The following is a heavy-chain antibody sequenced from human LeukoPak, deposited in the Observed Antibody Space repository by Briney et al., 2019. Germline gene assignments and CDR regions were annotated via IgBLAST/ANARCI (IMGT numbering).Heavy chain of an antibody. Sequence: ASVKVSCKASGYTFTGYFMHWVRQAPGQGLEWMGWINPNSGGTNYAQKFQGRVAMTRDTSISTAYMELSRLRSDDTAVYYCARDRRRATKVIDYWGQGTLVTVSS. V-gene: IGHV1-2*02. CDR3: ARDRRRATKVIDY. CDR2: INPNSGGT. D-gene: IGHD2-8*01. J-gene: IGHJ4*02. CDR1: GYTFTGYF.